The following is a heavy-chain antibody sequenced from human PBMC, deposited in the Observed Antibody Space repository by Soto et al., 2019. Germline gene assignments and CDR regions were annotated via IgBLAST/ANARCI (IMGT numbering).Heavy chain of an antibody. D-gene: IGHD5-18*01. V-gene: IGHV3-23*01. J-gene: IGHJ4*02. Sequence: EVQLLESGGGLVQPGGSLRLSCAASGFTFSSYAMSWVRQAPGKGLEWVSAISGSGGSTYYADSVKGRFTISRDNSKNTLYLKMNSLRAEDTAVYYCAKDLLRAGLDTAMVTVFDYWGQGTLVTVSS. CDR3: AKDLLRAGLDTAMVTVFDY. CDR1: GFTFSSYA. CDR2: ISGSGGST.